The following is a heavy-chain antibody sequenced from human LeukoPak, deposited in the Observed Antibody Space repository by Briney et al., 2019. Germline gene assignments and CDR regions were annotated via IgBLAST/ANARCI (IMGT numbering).Heavy chain of an antibody. V-gene: IGHV3-NL1*01. J-gene: IGHJ4*02. CDR2: IYSGSST. CDR1: GFTFSSYG. D-gene: IGHD4-17*01. CDR3: TRDYGDYGLQY. Sequence: PGGSLRLSCAASGFTFSSYGMHWVRQAPGKGLEWVSVIYSGSSTYYADSVKGRFTISRDNSKNTLYLQMNSLRAEDTAVYYCTRDYGDYGLQYWGQGTLVTVSS.